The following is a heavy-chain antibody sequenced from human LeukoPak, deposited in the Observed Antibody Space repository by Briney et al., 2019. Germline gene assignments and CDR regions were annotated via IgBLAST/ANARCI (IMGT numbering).Heavy chain of an antibody. CDR1: GFTFSSYA. CDR3: AKDGDRRKWLQPSGYFDL. CDR2: ISGSGGST. J-gene: IGHJ2*01. V-gene: IGHV3-23*01. Sequence: GGSLRLSCAASGFTFSSYAMSWVRQAPGKGLEWVSAISGSGGSTYYADSVKGRFTISRDNSKNTLYLQMNSLRAEDTAVYYCAKDGDRRKWLQPSGYFDLWGRGTLVTVSS. D-gene: IGHD5-24*01.